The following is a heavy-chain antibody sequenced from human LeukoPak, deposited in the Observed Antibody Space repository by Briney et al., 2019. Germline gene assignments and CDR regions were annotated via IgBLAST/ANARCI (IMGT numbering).Heavy chain of an antibody. D-gene: IGHD3-10*01. V-gene: IGHV4-4*07. CDR3: TRDSGTTGEVTFDP. CDR2: IYGDGTI. J-gene: IGHJ5*02. Sequence: SETLSLTCTVSGGSISKQYWTWVRQSAGKGLEWIGRIYGDGTITYNPSLKSRVTMSVDTSKNQFSLRLTSVTAADTAMYYCTRDSGTTGEVTFDPWGQGILVTVSS. CDR1: GGSISKQY.